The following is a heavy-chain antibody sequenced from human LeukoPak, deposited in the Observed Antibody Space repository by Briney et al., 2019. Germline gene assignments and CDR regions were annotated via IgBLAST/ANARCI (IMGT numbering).Heavy chain of an antibody. J-gene: IGHJ4*02. CDR1: GYTFTGYY. CDR2: INPNSGGT. CDR3: ARDPPGGYSGYFDY. V-gene: IGHV1-2*02. Sequence: ASVKVSCKASGYTFTGYYMHWVRQAPGQGLEWMGWINPNSGGTNYAQKFQGRVTMTRDTSISTACMELSRLRSDDTAVYYCARDPPGGYSGYFDYWGQGTLVTVSS. D-gene: IGHD5-12*01.